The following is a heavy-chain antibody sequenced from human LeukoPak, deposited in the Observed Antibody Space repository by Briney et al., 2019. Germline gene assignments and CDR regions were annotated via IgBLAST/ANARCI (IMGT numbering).Heavy chain of an antibody. CDR2: INWDGDNT. D-gene: IGHD3-10*01. CDR1: GFTFDDYT. J-gene: IGHJ4*02. CDR3: AKDAIRGSGSSAHFDY. V-gene: IGHV3-43*01. Sequence: RGSLRLSCAASGFTFDDYTMHWVHQPPGRGLEWVSLINWDGDNTYYADSVKGRFTVSRDNSKNSLYLQMNSLTTEDTALYYCAKDAIRGSGSSAHFDYWGQGTLVTVSS.